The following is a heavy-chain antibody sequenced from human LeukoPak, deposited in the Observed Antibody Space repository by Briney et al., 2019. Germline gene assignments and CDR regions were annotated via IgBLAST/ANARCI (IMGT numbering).Heavy chain of an antibody. J-gene: IGHJ4*02. CDR1: GFTVSSNS. Sequence: PGGSLRLSCTVSGFTVSSNSMSWVRQAPGKGLEWVSFIYSDNTHYSDSVKGRFTISRDNSKNTLYLQMNSLRAEDTAVYYCAKGHYDILTGYYSGLQADYFDYWGQGTLVTVSS. CDR3: AKGHYDILTGYYSGLQADYFDY. CDR2: IYSDNT. V-gene: IGHV3-53*01. D-gene: IGHD3-9*01.